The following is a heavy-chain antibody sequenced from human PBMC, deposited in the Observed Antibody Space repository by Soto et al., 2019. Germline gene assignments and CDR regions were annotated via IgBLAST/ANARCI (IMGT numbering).Heavy chain of an antibody. CDR2: FDPEDGET. CDR3: ATDYRLRALRSHYYDSSGYYLFDY. CDR1: GYTLTELS. V-gene: IGHV1-24*01. Sequence: GASVKVSCKVSGYTLTELSMHWVRQAPGKGLEWMGGFDPEDGETIYAQKFQGRVTMTEDTSTDTAYMELSSLRSEDTAVYYCATDYRLRALRSHYYDSSGYYLFDYWGQGTLVTVSS. D-gene: IGHD3-22*01. J-gene: IGHJ4*02.